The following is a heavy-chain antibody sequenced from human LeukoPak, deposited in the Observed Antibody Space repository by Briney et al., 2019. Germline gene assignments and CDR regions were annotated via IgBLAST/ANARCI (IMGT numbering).Heavy chain of an antibody. V-gene: IGHV3-23*01. D-gene: IGHD1-14*01. CDR1: GLTFTTSA. CDR2: ISASGIST. Sequence: GGSLRLSCAASGLTFTTSAMTWVRQAPGKGLEWVSAISASGISTYYADSVEGRFTISRDNPKSTLYLQLNSLRAEDTAVYYCAKHQDHGAFDIWGQGTMVTVSS. CDR3: AKHQDHGAFDI. J-gene: IGHJ3*02.